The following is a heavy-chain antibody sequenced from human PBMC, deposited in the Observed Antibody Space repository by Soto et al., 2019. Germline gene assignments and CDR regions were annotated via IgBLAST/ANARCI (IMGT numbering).Heavy chain of an antibody. J-gene: IGHJ4*02. CDR3: ASCKGEMATIVFDY. D-gene: IGHD5-12*01. Sequence: SKTLSLTCTVSGGSISSGDYYWSWIRQPPGKGLEWIGYIYYSGSTYYNPSLKSRVTISVDTPKNQFSLKLSSVTAADTAVYYCASCKGEMATIVFDYWGQGTLVTVSS. V-gene: IGHV4-30-4*01. CDR2: IYYSGST. CDR1: GGSISSGDYY.